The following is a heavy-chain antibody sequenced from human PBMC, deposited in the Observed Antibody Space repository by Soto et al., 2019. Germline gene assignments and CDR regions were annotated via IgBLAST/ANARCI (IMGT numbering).Heavy chain of an antibody. Sequence: PGWSLRLSCSVSGFTFSSYGMHWVRQAPGKGLEWVAIIWYDASNKYYADSVKGRFTISRDNSRNTLFLQMNSLRAEDTAVYYWARAYNDYEDVGYRGQGTLVTLAS. J-gene: IGHJ4*02. CDR2: IWYDASNK. D-gene: IGHD5-12*01. CDR1: GFTFSSYG. CDR3: ARAYNDYEDVGY. V-gene: IGHV3-33*01.